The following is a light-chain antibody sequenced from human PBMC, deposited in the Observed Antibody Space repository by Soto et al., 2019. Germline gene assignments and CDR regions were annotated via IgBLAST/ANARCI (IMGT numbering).Light chain of an antibody. V-gene: IGKV3D-15*01. CDR2: GAY. Sequence: EIAMTQSPANLYLSTGERPTLSCRASHRVSSNLAWYQKKPGQAHTVIIYGAYTRATGIPARFSGSGSGTEFTLTTRCLQSEDLALYYCQEYKDWPQITFSTGTRLE. CDR3: QEYKDWPQIT. CDR1: HRVSSN. J-gene: IGKJ5*01.